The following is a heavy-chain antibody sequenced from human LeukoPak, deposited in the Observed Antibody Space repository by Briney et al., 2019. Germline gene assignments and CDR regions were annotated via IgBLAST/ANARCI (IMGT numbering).Heavy chain of an antibody. Sequence: GESLKISWKGSGYSFTSYWIGWVRQMPGKGLEGMGIIYPGDSDTRYSPSFQGQVTISADTCISTAYLQWRSLKASDTAMYYCARLLGIAVARVWFDPWGQGTLVTVSS. CDR1: GYSFTSYW. CDR2: IYPGDSDT. CDR3: ARLLGIAVARVWFDP. J-gene: IGHJ5*02. D-gene: IGHD6-19*01. V-gene: IGHV5-51*01.